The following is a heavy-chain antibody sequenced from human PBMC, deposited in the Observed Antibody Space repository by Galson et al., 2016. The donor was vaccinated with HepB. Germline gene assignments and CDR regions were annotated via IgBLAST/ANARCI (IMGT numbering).Heavy chain of an antibody. V-gene: IGHV3-23*01. CDR2: IRGVGGST. Sequence: SLRLSCAGSGFSFRTSALSWVRQAPGKGLEWVSAIRGVGGSTYYADSVKGRFTISRDTSNNTLFLHMNSLRAEDTAVYYCAKRTETSTSGYWDFDHWGQGTLVIVSS. J-gene: IGHJ4*02. CDR1: GFSFRTSA. CDR3: AKRTETSTSGYWDFDH. D-gene: IGHD3-22*01.